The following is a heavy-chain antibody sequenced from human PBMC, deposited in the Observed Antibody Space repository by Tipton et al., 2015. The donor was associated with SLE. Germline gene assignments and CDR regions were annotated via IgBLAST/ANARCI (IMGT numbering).Heavy chain of an antibody. D-gene: IGHD6-19*01. CDR3: ARDGKWLPDYYYYGMDV. Sequence: QSGAEVKKPGASVKVSCKASGYTFTSYGISWVRQAPGQGLEWMGWISAYNGITNYAQKLQGRVTMTTDTSTSTAYMELRSLRSDDTAVYYCARDGKWLPDYYYYGMDVWGQGTTVTVSS. CDR2: ISAYNGIT. CDR1: GYTFTSYG. J-gene: IGHJ6*02. V-gene: IGHV1-18*01.